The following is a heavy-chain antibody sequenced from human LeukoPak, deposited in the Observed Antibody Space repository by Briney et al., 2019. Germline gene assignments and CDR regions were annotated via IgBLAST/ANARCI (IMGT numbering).Heavy chain of an antibody. CDR2: FNPYNGKT. J-gene: IGHJ3*02. CDR1: GYTFNNYG. CDR3: ARSRGGDAFNI. V-gene: IGHV1-18*01. D-gene: IGHD2-15*01. Sequence: ASVKVSCKASGYTFNNYGISWVRQAPGQGLEWMGWFNPYNGKTNYAQKLQGRVTMTTDTSTSRAFMELRSLRSDDAAVYYCARSRGGDAFNISGQGTRVTASS.